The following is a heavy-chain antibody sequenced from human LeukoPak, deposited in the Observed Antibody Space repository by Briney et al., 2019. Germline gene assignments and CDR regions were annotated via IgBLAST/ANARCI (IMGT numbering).Heavy chain of an antibody. J-gene: IGHJ4*02. D-gene: IGHD5-24*01. CDR3: ASGDGWVFFN. CDR2: ISSSSSYI. Sequence: GGSLRLSCAASGFTFSSYSMNWVRQAPGKGLEWVPSISSSSSYIYYADSVKGRFTISRDNARNSQFLQMNSLRAEDTAVYYCASGDGWVFFNWGQGTLVTVSS. V-gene: IGHV3-21*01. CDR1: GFTFSSYS.